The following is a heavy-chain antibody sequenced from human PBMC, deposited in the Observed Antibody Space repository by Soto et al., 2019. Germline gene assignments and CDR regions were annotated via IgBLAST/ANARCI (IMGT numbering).Heavy chain of an antibody. J-gene: IGHJ4*02. CDR2: IKSKTDGGTT. Sequence: LCVASCRIAYSNGWMIINKQTPGKGLEWVGRIKSKTDGGTTDYAAPVKGRFTISRDDSKSTLYLQMNSLKTEDTAVYYCTRHDYGDFPPVWGQGTLVTISS. CDR1: RIAYSNGW. V-gene: IGHV3-15*01. CDR3: TRHDYGDFPPV. D-gene: IGHD4-17*01.